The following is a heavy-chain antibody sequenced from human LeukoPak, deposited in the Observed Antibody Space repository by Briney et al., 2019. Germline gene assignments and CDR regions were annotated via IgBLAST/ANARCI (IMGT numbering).Heavy chain of an antibody. V-gene: IGHV3-48*03. D-gene: IGHD3-10*01. CDR2: ISSSGSTI. CDR3: ARGTRITMVRGTYNWFDP. Sequence: GGSLRLSCAASGFTFSSYEMNWVRQAPGKGLEWVSYISSSGSTIYYADSVKGRFTISRDNAKNSLYLQMNSLRAGDTAVYYCARGTRITMVRGTYNWFDPWGQGTLVTVSS. J-gene: IGHJ5*02. CDR1: GFTFSSYE.